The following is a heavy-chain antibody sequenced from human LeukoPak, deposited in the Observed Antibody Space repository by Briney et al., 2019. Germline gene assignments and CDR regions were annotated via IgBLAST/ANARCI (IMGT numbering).Heavy chain of an antibody. Sequence: GGSLRLSCAASGFTFSSYAMSWVRRAPGKGLEWVSAISGSGGSTYYADSVKGRFTISRDNSKNTLYLQMNSLRAEDTAVYYCAKGGDYVWGSYRYLSWGQGTLVTVSS. CDR2: ISGSGGST. J-gene: IGHJ5*02. CDR3: AKGGDYVWGSYRYLS. CDR1: GFTFSSYA. V-gene: IGHV3-23*01. D-gene: IGHD3-16*02.